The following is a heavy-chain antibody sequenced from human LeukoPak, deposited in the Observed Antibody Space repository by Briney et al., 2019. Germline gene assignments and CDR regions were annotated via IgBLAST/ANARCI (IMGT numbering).Heavy chain of an antibody. J-gene: IGHJ4*02. D-gene: IGHD3-9*01. Sequence: SETLSLTCTVQGGSLSGAYWTWIRQPPGKGLEWIGEINHTGSTNYNSSFKSRVTMSADTPKNQLSLNLTSVTAADTALYYCARGPVRLARPYDYWGQGTLVTVSS. CDR1: GGSLSGAY. V-gene: IGHV4-34*01. CDR3: ARGPVRLARPYDY. CDR2: INHTGST.